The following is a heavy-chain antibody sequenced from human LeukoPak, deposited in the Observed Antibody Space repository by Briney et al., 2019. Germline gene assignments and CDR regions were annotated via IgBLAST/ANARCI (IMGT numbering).Heavy chain of an antibody. D-gene: IGHD5-24*01. CDR1: GFTFSSYV. CDR2: ISGSGVST. J-gene: IGHJ4*02. V-gene: IGHV3-23*01. Sequence: GGSLRLSCAASGFTFSSYVMNWVRQAPGKGLEWVSAISGSGVSTSYADSVKDRFTISRDNSKNTLYLQMNSLRAEDTAVYYCANTGMRRWLQFLDYWGQGTLVTVSS. CDR3: ANTGMRRWLQFLDY.